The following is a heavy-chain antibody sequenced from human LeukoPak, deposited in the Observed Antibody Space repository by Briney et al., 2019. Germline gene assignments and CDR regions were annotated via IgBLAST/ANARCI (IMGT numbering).Heavy chain of an antibody. CDR2: ISYDGSNK. Sequence: TGGSLRLSCAASGFTFSSYAMHWVRQAPGKGLEWVAVISYDGSNKYYADSVKGRFTISRDNSKNTLYLQMNSLRAEDTAVYYCARDNLIRYSSSHLGGYFDYWGQGTLVTVFS. V-gene: IGHV3-30*01. J-gene: IGHJ4*02. CDR1: GFTFSSYA. CDR3: ARDNLIRYSSSHLGGYFDY. D-gene: IGHD6-6*01.